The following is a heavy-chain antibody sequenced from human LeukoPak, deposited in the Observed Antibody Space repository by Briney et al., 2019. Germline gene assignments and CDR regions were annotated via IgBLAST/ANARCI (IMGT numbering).Heavy chain of an antibody. V-gene: IGHV3-9*01. J-gene: IGHJ4*02. D-gene: IGHD3-3*01. CDR3: AGGHDFWSPFDY. CDR1: GFTFDDYA. Sequence: PGRSLRLSCAASGFTFDDYAMHWVRQAPGKGLEWVSGISWNSGSIGYADSVKGRFTISRDNAKNSLYLQMNSLRAEDTALYYCAGGHDFWSPFDYWGQGTLVTVSS. CDR2: ISWNSGSI.